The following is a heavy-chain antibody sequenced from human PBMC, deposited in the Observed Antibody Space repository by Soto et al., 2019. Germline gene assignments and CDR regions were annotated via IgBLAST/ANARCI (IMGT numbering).Heavy chain of an antibody. CDR2: IYYSGST. J-gene: IGHJ5*02. D-gene: IGHD3-9*01. CDR3: ARENYDILTGYFMKGGNWFDP. CDR1: GGSISSYY. V-gene: IGHV4-59*01. Sequence: SETLSLTCTVSGGSISSYYWSWIRQPPGKGLEWIGYIYYSGSTNYNPSLKSRVTISVDTSKNQFSLKLSSVTAADTAVYYCARENYDILTGYFMKGGNWFDPWGQGTLVTVSS.